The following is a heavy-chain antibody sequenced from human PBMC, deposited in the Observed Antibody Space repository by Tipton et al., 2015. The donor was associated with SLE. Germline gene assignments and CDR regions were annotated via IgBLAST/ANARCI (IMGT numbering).Heavy chain of an antibody. J-gene: IGHJ4*02. Sequence: SLRLSCAASGFTFRTYSMAWVRQTPGKGLEWVSTVTESGDSRYYAESVKGRFTISRDNSKNTLYLQMNSLRAEDTAVYYCAKDNTGRFDYWGQGTLVTVSS. V-gene: IGHV3-23*01. D-gene: IGHD1-1*01. CDR3: AKDNTGRFDY. CDR2: VTESGDSR. CDR1: GFTFRTYS.